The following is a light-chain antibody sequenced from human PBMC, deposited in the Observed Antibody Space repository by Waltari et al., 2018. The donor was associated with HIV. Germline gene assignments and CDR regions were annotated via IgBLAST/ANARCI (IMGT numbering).Light chain of an antibody. CDR2: DTI. CDR3: QQRDSWPRGIT. J-gene: IGKJ5*01. CDR1: QSGGKY. Sequence: EIVFTQSPATLSLSPGERATLSCRASQSGGKYLAWYRQKPGQVPRLLIYDTITRATGIPARFSGSGSGTDFTLTISSLEPEDFAVYYCQQRDSWPRGITFGQGTRLEIK. V-gene: IGKV3-11*01.